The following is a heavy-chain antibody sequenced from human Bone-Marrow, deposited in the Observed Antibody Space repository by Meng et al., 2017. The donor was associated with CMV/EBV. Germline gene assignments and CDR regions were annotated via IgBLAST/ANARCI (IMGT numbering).Heavy chain of an antibody. CDR1: VGTFSSYT. D-gene: IGHD3-22*01. J-gene: IGHJ3*02. Sequence: ASVKVFCKASVGTFSSYTISGVRHAPGQGLEWMGIINPSGGSTSYAQKFQGRVTMTRDKSTSTVYMELSSLRSEDTAVYYCARITQTYYYDSSGYENAFDIWGQGTMVTVSS. V-gene: IGHV1-46*01. CDR2: INPSGGST. CDR3: ARITQTYYYDSSGYENAFDI.